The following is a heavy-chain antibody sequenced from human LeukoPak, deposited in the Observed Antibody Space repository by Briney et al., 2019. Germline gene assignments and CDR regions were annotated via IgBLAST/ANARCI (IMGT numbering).Heavy chain of an antibody. CDR1: GFTFSNAW. V-gene: IGHV3-15*01. Sequence: AGGSLRLSCAASGFTFSNAWMSWVRQAPGKGLEWVGRIKSKTDGGTTDYAAPVKGRFTISRDDSKNTLYLQMNSLKTEDTAVYYCTIEYDSSGYNVYWGQGTLVTVSS. CDR3: TIEYDSSGYNVY. J-gene: IGHJ4*02. CDR2: IKSKTDGGTT. D-gene: IGHD3-22*01.